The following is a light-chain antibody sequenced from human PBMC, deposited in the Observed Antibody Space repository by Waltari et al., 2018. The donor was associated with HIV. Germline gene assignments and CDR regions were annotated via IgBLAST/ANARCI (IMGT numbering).Light chain of an antibody. Sequence: SYELTQPPSVSVSPGQTARNPCSADALAKQHTYWYQQKPCQAPVVVIYKDTQRPSGIPERFSGSSSGTIVTFTISGVQAEDEAVYYCQSADNSGTSVVFGGGTKLTVL. V-gene: IGLV3-25*03. CDR3: QSADNSGTSVV. J-gene: IGLJ2*01. CDR2: KDT. CDR1: ALAKQH.